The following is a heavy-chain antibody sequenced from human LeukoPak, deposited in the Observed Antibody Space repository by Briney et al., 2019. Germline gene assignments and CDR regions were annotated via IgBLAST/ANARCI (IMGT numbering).Heavy chain of an antibody. CDR1: GFTFSSYT. Sequence: GGSLRLSCAASGFTFSSYTMDWVRQAPGKGLEWVSSISSSSGYIYYAESVKGRFTISRDNAEDSLHLQMNSLRAEDTALYYCARESLYSGSASSDLDYWGQGTLVTVSS. J-gene: IGHJ4*02. D-gene: IGHD3-10*01. CDR3: ARESLYSGSASSDLDY. CDR2: ISSSSGYI. V-gene: IGHV3-21*01.